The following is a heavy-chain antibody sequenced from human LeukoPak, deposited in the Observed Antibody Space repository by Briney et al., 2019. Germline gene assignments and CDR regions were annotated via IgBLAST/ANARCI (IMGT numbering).Heavy chain of an antibody. CDR1: GFTFYDYA. D-gene: IGHD3-22*01. Sequence: GRSLRLSCAASGFTFYDYAMRWVRHAPGKGLEWVSRISGNSGSIGYSDSVRDRFTISRDNAKNSLYLQMNSLRAEDTDLYYCAKDNYYYDSSGLGYWGQGTLVTVSS. CDR2: ISGNSGSI. CDR3: AKDNYYYDSSGLGY. J-gene: IGHJ4*02. V-gene: IGHV3-9*01.